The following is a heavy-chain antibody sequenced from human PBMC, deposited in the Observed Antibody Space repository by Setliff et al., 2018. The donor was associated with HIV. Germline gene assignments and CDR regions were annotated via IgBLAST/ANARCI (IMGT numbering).Heavy chain of an antibody. D-gene: IGHD3-22*01. CDR2: ISHGGRS. V-gene: IGHV4-34*01. J-gene: IGHJ4*02. CDR3: ALLEVPLIEGISPAL. Sequence: SETLSLTCAVYNGSFSAYYWTWVRQPPGKELEWIGEISHGGRSTYNPSLKSRVAISVDTSKNQFSLKLNTVTAADTALYFCALLEVPLIEGISPALWGQGTLVTVSS. CDR1: NGSFSAYY.